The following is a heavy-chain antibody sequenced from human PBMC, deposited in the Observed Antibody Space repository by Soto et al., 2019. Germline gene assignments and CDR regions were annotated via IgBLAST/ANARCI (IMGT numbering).Heavy chain of an antibody. V-gene: IGHV3-30-3*01. J-gene: IGHJ4*02. CDR1: GFTFSSYA. CDR3: AREAPNQHSSGTYFDY. CDR2: ISYDGSNK. Sequence: GGSLRLSCAASGFTFSSYAMHWVRQAPGKGLEWVAVISYDGSNKYYADSVKGRFTISRDNSKNTLYLQMNSLRAEDTAVYYCAREAPNQHSSGTYFDYWGQGTLVTVSS. D-gene: IGHD3-22*01.